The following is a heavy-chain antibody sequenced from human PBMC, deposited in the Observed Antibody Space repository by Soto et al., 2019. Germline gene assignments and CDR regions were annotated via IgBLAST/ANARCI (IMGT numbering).Heavy chain of an antibody. J-gene: IGHJ4*01. Sequence: SETLSLTCAVYGGSFSGYYWSWIRQPPGKGLEWIGEINHSGSTNYNPSLKSRVTISVDTSKNQFSLKLSSVTAADTAVYYCARADWSGWIDYWGHGTLVTVSS. V-gene: IGHV4-34*01. CDR3: ARADWSGWIDY. D-gene: IGHD6-19*01. CDR2: INHSGST. CDR1: GGSFSGYY.